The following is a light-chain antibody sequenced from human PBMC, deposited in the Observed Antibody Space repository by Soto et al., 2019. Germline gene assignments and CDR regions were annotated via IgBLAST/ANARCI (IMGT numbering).Light chain of an antibody. CDR3: QQYSSSPWT. Sequence: EIVLTQSPGTLSLSPGERATLSCRAIQSVSSGYLAWYQQKPGQAPRLLIYGASSRATGIPDRFSGSGSGTDFTLSISRLEPEDFAVYYCQQYSSSPWTFGQGTKV. V-gene: IGKV3-20*01. CDR2: GAS. J-gene: IGKJ1*01. CDR1: QSVSSGY.